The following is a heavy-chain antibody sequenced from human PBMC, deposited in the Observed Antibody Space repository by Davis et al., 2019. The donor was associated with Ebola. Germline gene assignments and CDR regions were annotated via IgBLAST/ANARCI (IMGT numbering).Heavy chain of an antibody. CDR2: ISAYNGNT. CDR1: GYTFTSYG. J-gene: IGHJ4*02. D-gene: IGHD2-8*02. Sequence: AASVKVSFKASGYTFTSYGISWVRQAPGQGLEWMGWISAYNGNTNYAQKLQGRVTMTTDTSTSTAYMELRSLRSDDTAVYYCARVLLRSGTAGLHFDYWGQGTLVTVSS. V-gene: IGHV1-18*01. CDR3: ARVLLRSGTAGLHFDY.